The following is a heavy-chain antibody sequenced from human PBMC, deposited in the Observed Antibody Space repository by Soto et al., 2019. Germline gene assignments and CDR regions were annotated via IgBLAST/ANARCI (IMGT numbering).Heavy chain of an antibody. CDR3: AREGIVATMMGAIFDY. Sequence: QVQLVQSGAEVKKPGSSVKVSCKASGVTFSSYTISWVRQAPVQGLEWMGRIIPILGIANYAQKFQGRVTITADKSTSTAYMELSSLRSEDTAVYYWAREGIVATMMGAIFDYWGQGTLVTVSS. V-gene: IGHV1-69*08. D-gene: IGHD5-12*01. CDR1: GVTFSSYT. CDR2: IIPILGIA. J-gene: IGHJ4*02.